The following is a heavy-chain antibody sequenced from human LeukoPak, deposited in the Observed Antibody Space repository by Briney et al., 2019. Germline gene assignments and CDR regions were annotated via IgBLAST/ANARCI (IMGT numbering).Heavy chain of an antibody. CDR1: GFTFSSYS. CDR3: ARDYLVVPAAMWWFDP. Sequence: GGSLGLSCAASGFTFSSYSMNWVRQAPGKGLEWVSSISSSGSNMFYADSVKGRFTVSRDNAKNSLYLQMNSLRAEDTALYYCARDYLVVPAAMWWFDPRGQGTLVTVSS. J-gene: IGHJ5*02. CDR2: ISSSGSNM. V-gene: IGHV3-21*01. D-gene: IGHD2-2*01.